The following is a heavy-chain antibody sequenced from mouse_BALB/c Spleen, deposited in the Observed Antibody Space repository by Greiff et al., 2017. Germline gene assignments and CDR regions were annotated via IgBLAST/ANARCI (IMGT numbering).Heavy chain of an antibody. CDR1: GYTFTSYW. V-gene: IGHV1-5*01. J-gene: IGHJ3*01. Sequence: EVQRVESGTVLARPGASVKMSCKASGYTFTSYWMHWVKQRPGQGLEWIGAIYPGNSDTSYNQKFKGKAKLTAVTSTSTAYMELSSLTNEDSAVYYCTPLRWFAYWGQGTLVTVSA. CDR2: IYPGNSDT. D-gene: IGHD1-2*01. CDR3: TPLRWFAY.